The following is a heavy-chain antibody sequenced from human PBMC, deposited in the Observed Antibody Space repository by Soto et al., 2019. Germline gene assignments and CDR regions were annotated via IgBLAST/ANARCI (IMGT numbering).Heavy chain of an antibody. V-gene: IGHV3-21*04. Sequence: GGSLRLSCAASGFLFNSYGMNWVRLSPGRGLEWISSISSSSTYIEYADSVKGRFIISRDNSKNSLYLQMNSLRAEDTAVYYCAKPRGYCSSTSCYGGYYYGVDVWGQGTTVTVSS. J-gene: IGHJ6*02. D-gene: IGHD2-2*01. CDR3: AKPRGYCSSTSCYGGYYYGVDV. CDR1: GFLFNSYG. CDR2: ISSSSTYI.